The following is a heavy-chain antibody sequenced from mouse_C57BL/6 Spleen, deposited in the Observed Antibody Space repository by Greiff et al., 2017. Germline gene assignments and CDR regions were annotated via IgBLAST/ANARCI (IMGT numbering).Heavy chain of an antibody. J-gene: IGHJ4*01. CDR3: ARNHYYGSDYAMDY. CDR1: GYTFTSYW. D-gene: IGHD1-1*01. Sequence: VQLQQPGAELVKPGASVKLSCKASGYTFTSYWMHWVKQRPGQGLEWIGMIHPNSGSTNYNEKFKSKATLTVDKSSSTAYMQLSSLTSEDSAVYYCARNHYYGSDYAMDYWGQGTSVTVSS. V-gene: IGHV1-64*01. CDR2: IHPNSGST.